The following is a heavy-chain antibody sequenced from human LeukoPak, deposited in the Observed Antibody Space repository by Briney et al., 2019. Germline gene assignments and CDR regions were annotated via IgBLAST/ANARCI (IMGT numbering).Heavy chain of an antibody. V-gene: IGHV3-48*04. J-gene: IGHJ4*02. Sequence: GGSLRLSCAASGFTFSSYNMKWVRQAPGKGLEWVSHISTSSSTIYYADSVKGRFTISRDNAKNSLYLQMNSLRADDTAVYYCARDSGRGGSCDYWGQGTLVTVSA. CDR1: GFTFSSYN. CDR2: ISTSSSTI. D-gene: IGHD2-15*01. CDR3: ARDSGRGGSCDY.